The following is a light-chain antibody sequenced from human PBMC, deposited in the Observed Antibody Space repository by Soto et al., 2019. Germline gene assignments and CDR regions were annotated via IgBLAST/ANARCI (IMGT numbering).Light chain of an antibody. J-gene: IGKJ3*01. Sequence: DIQMTQSPSFLSPSIGDRVTITCRASQGIRDDLSWFQQKPVKAPERLIYRASFLQAGVPSRFSGSGSGTEFTLTIISLQPEDFATYYCLQHSSYPFTFGPGTEVHVK. CDR2: RAS. V-gene: IGKV1-17*01. CDR1: QGIRDD. CDR3: LQHSSYPFT.